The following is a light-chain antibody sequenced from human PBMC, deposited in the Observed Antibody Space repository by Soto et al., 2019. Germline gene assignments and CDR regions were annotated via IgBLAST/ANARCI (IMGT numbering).Light chain of an antibody. Sequence: QSALTQPPSASGSPGQSVTISCTGTSSDVGGYNYVSWYQQHPGKAPKLMIYAVSKRPSGVPDRLSGSKSGNTDSLAVSGLQVEDEGDYYCASYTGSDTLVFGGGTKLTVL. CDR3: ASYTGSDTLV. CDR1: SSDVGGYNY. J-gene: IGLJ2*01. V-gene: IGLV2-8*01. CDR2: AVS.